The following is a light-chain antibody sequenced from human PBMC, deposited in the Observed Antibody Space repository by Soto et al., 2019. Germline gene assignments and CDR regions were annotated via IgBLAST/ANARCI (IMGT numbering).Light chain of an antibody. CDR1: SSNIGNNY. CDR2: DNN. CDR3: GTWDSSLSAVL. V-gene: IGLV1-51*01. Sequence: QSVLTQPPSVSAAPGQKVTISCSGSSSNIGNNYVPWYQQLPGTAPRLLIYDNNKRPSGIPDRFSGSKSGTSATLGITGLQTGDEADYYCGTWDSSLSAVLFGGGTKLTVL. J-gene: IGLJ2*01.